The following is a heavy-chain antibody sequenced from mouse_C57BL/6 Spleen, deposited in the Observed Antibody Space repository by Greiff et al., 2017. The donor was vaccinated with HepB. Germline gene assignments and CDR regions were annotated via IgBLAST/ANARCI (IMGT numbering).Heavy chain of an antibody. Sequence: EVKLVESGGGLVQPGGSLSLSCAASGFTFTDYYMSWVRQPPGKALEWLGFIRNKANGYTTEYSVSVKGRFTISRDNSQSILYLQMNALRAEDSATYYCARSLYDGSFDYWGQSTTLTVSS. CDR2: IRNKANGYTT. CDR3: ARSLYDGSFDY. V-gene: IGHV7-3*01. CDR1: GFTFTDYY. J-gene: IGHJ2*01. D-gene: IGHD2-3*01.